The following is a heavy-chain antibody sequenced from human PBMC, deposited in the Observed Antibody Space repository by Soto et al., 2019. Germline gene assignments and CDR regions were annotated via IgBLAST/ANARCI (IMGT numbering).Heavy chain of an antibody. CDR3: ARRGSGSYYDY. D-gene: IGHD1-26*01. V-gene: IGHV3-23*01. CDR2: ISGSGGST. Sequence: EVQLLESGGGLVQPGGSLRLSYAASGFTFSSYAMRWVRQAPEKGLEWVSAISGSGGSTYYADSVKGRFTISRDNSKNTLYLQMNSLRAEDTAVYYCARRGSGSYYDYWGQGTLVTVSS. CDR1: GFTFSSYA. J-gene: IGHJ4*02.